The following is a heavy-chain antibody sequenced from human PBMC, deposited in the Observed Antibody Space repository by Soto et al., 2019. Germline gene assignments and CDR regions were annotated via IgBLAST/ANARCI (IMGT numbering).Heavy chain of an antibody. CDR1: GFSLSTEKMR. CDR2: IDWDDNK. V-gene: IGHV2-70*04. Sequence: SGPTLVNPTQTLRLTCNFSGFSLSTEKMRLSWIRQSPGKALEWLARIDWDDNKFYRTSLKTRLTISKETSKDQVVLTMTNMDPVDSGTYYCARSTRLHFFAMDVWGQGTTVTVS. CDR3: ARSTRLHFFAMDV. J-gene: IGHJ6*02. D-gene: IGHD5-12*01.